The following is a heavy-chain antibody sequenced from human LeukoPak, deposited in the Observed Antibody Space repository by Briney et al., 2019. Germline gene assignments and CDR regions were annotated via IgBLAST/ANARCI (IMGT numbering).Heavy chain of an antibody. V-gene: IGHV4-39*01. CDR3: ARHYWDDTNYYYYYYMDV. CDR2: IYYSGST. CDR1: GGSISSSSYY. J-gene: IGHJ6*03. Sequence: SETLSLTCTVSGGSISSSSYYWGWIRQPPRKGLEWIGSIYYSGSTYYNPPLKSRVTISVDTSKNQFSLKLSSVTAADTAVYYCARHYWDDTNYYYYYYMDVWGKGTTVTVSS. D-gene: IGHD1-1*01.